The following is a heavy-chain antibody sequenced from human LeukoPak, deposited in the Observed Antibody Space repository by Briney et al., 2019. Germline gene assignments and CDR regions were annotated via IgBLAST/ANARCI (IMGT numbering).Heavy chain of an antibody. CDR3: ARVPGYSYGFGYFDY. J-gene: IGHJ4*02. D-gene: IGHD5-18*01. CDR2: IYYSGSS. V-gene: IGHV4-59*07. Sequence: SDTLSLTCTVSGGSISTFYWSWIRQPPGKGLEWIGYIYYSGSSNCNPSLKSRVTISVDTSEKQFSLKLTSVTAEDTAVYYCARVPGYSYGFGYFDYLGQGVLVTVPS. CDR1: GGSISTFY.